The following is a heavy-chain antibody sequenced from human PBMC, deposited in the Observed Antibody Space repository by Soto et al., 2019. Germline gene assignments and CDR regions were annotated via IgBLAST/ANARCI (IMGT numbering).Heavy chain of an antibody. CDR2: ITTETGNT. V-gene: IGHV1-18*01. J-gene: IGHJ4*02. CDR1: GYSVLSYG. D-gene: IGHD2-8*01. CDR3: LRDRPNSNLDF. Sequence: QVQLVQSGAEVKKPGASVKVSCTASGYSVLSYGFSWVRQAPGQGLEWMGYITTETGNTFYAQRLQGRVTMTTNTSPNTAYMELRRLTSDDTAVYFWLRDRPNSNLDFWGQGTLITIS.